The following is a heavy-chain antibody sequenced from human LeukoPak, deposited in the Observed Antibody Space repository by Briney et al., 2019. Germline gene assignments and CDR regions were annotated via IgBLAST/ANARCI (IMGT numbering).Heavy chain of an antibody. V-gene: IGHV1-69*01. CDR2: IIPIFGTA. CDR1: GGTFSSYA. Sequence: ASVKVSCKASGGTFSSYAISWLRQAPAQGLEWMGGIIPIFGTANYAQKFQGRVTITADESTSTAYMELSSLRSEDTAVYYCARNGIVGATSYYFDYWGQGTLVTVSS. CDR3: ARNGIVGATSYYFDY. D-gene: IGHD1-26*01. J-gene: IGHJ4*02.